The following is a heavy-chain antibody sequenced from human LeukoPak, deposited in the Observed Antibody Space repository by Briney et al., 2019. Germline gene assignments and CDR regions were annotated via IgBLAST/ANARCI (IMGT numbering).Heavy chain of an antibody. CDR3: ARVFDS. CDR1: GGSVSTSDYY. CDR2: VFYTGKT. Sequence: PSETLSLTCTVSGGSVSTSDYYWGWIRQSPVKGLEWIGDVFYTGKTNYNPSLRGRATISIDTSKNQFSLKLTYVTAANSAVYYCARVFDSWGQGTLVTVSS. V-gene: IGHV4-39*07. J-gene: IGHJ4*02.